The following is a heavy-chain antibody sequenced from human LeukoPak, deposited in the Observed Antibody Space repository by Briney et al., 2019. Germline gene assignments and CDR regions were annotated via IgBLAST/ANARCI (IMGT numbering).Heavy chain of an antibody. CDR3: ARGGYYDFSTGYYQTQYYRGMDV. CDR1: GFTFSSYA. Sequence: GRSLRLSCEASGFTFSSYAIHWVRLAPVKGLEWVAVISYDGNNQFYADAVKGRFTISRENSKNTLYLEMNSLRPEDTAVYFCARGGYYDFSTGYYQTQYYRGMDVWGQGTTVTVSS. CDR2: ISYDGNNQ. D-gene: IGHD3-3*01. J-gene: IGHJ6*02. V-gene: IGHV3-30*04.